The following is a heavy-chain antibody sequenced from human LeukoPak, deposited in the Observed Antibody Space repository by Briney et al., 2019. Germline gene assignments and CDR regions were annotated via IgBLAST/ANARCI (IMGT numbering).Heavy chain of an antibody. CDR3: ARDSNRQWLVERAAVDAFDI. CDR1: GFTFSSYS. Sequence: PGGSLRLSCAASGFTFSSYSMNWVRQAPGKGLEWVSSISSSSSYIYYADSVKGRFTISRDNAKNSLYLQMNSLRAEDTAVYYCARDSNRQWLVERAAVDAFDIWGQGTMVTVSS. V-gene: IGHV3-21*01. J-gene: IGHJ3*02. CDR2: ISSSSSYI. D-gene: IGHD6-19*01.